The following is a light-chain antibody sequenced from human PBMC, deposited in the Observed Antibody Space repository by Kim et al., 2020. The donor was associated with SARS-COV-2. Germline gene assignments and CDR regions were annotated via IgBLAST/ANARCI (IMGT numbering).Light chain of an antibody. CDR2: GAS. CDR3: KQYYSTPLA. CDR1: QGISNA. V-gene: IGKV1-NL1*01. Sequence: DIQMTQSPSSLSASVGDRVTITCRASQGISNALAWYQMKPGTAPKFLVYGASRLASGVPSRFSGSGSGTDYTLTISSLQPEDFATYYCKQYYSTPLAFGQGTKVDIK. J-gene: IGKJ1*01.